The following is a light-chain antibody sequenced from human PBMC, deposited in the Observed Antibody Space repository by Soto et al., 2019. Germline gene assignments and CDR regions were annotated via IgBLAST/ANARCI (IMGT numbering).Light chain of an antibody. CDR2: DAS. CDR1: QSVSSY. V-gene: IGKV3-11*01. J-gene: IGKJ3*01. Sequence: EIVMTQSPATLSLSPEERATLSCRASQSVSSYLAWYQQKPGQAPRLLIYDASNRATGIPARFSGSGSGTDFTLTISSLEPEDFAVYYCQQRLFGPGTKVDIK. CDR3: QQRL.